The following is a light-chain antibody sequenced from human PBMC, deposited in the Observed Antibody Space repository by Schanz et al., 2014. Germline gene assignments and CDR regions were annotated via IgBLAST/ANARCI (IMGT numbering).Light chain of an antibody. CDR1: SSDVGGYKY. J-gene: IGLJ3*02. V-gene: IGLV2-14*01. Sequence: QSALTQPASVSGSPGQSIAISCTGTSSDVGGYKYVSWYQQHPGKAPKLMIYDVSNRPSGVSDRFSGSKSGNTASLTISGLQAEDEADYYCCSYAGSYTWVFGGGTKLTVL. CDR2: DVS. CDR3: CSYAGSYTWV.